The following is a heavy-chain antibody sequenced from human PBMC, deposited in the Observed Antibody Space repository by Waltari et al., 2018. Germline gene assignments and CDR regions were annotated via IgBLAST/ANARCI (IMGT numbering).Heavy chain of an antibody. CDR1: GGSFSRYS. Sequence: QVRLVQSGAEVKKPGSSVKVSCTAFGGSFSRYSINWVRQAPGQGLEWMGGIIPVFGTANYAQKFQDRLAITADESTSTAYMELSSLRSEDTAAYYCTTSSYCGTTTCYQYYGMDVWGQGTTVTVSS. CDR3: TTSSYCGTTTCYQYYGMDV. V-gene: IGHV1-69*01. CDR2: IIPVFGTA. J-gene: IGHJ6*02. D-gene: IGHD2-2*01.